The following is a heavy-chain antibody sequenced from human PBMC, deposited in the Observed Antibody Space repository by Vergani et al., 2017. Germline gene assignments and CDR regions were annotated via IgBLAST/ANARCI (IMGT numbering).Heavy chain of an antibody. V-gene: IGHV4-59*02. Sequence: QVKLQESGPGLVKPSETLSLTCTVSGASVNSYYWSWIRQPPGKGLEWMGYVSFRGDTLYDPSVKGRMTISLNTSSNQFSLYLTSVTAADTAVYYCARRSRGVDYWGQGTLVTVSS. CDR2: VSFRGDT. CDR3: ARRSRGVDY. J-gene: IGHJ4*02. CDR1: GASVNSYY. D-gene: IGHD3-10*01.